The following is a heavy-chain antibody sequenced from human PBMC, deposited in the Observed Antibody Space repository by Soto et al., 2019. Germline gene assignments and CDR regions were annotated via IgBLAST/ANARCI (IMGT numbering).Heavy chain of an antibody. J-gene: IGHJ3*02. Sequence: GASVKVSCKTSGYTFTSYDINWVRQATGQGLEWMGWMNPNSGNTAYAQKFQGRVTMTRNTSISTAYMELSSLRSEDTAVYYCARERSSGAFDIWGQRTMVTVSS. CDR1: GYTFTSYD. CDR3: ARERSSGAFDI. CDR2: MNPNSGNT. V-gene: IGHV1-8*01. D-gene: IGHD1-26*01.